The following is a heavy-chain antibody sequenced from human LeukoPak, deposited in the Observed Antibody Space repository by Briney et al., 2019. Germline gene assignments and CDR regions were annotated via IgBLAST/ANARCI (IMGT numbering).Heavy chain of an antibody. V-gene: IGHV4-59*01. CDR2: IYYSGST. CDR3: ARGGPSTVTLFDY. Sequence: ETLSLTCTVSGGSISSYYWSWIRQPPGKGLEWIGYIYYSGSTNYNPSLKSRVTISVDTSKNQFSLKLSSVTAADTAVYYCARGGPSTVTLFDYWGQGTLVTVSS. D-gene: IGHD4-17*01. CDR1: GGSISSYY. J-gene: IGHJ4*02.